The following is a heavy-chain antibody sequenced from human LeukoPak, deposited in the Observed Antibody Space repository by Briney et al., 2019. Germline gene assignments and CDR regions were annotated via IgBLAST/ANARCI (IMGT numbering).Heavy chain of an antibody. V-gene: IGHV3-30*18. CDR3: AKVGRRGADWYSDDY. D-gene: IGHD2-21*02. CDR2: ISYDGSNK. J-gene: IGHJ4*02. CDR1: GFTFSSYG. Sequence: GGSLRLSCAASGFTFSSYGMHWVRQAPGKGLEWVAVISYDGSNKYYADSVKGRFTISRDNSKNTLYLQMNSLRAEDTAVYYCAKVGRRGADWYSDDYWGQGTLVTVSS.